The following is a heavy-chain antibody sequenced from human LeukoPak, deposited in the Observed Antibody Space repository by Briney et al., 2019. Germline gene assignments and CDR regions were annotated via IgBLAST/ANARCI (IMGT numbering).Heavy chain of an antibody. CDR1: GGSISSYY. V-gene: IGHV4-4*07. J-gene: IGHJ5*02. Sequence: WDTLSLTCTVSGGSISSYYWNWIRQPAGKGLEWIGRIYISGGTNYNPSLKSRVTMSVDTSKNQFSLKVSYVTAADTAVYYCAREDYDTSSYQNWFGPWGQGTLVTVSS. CDR3: AREDYDTSSYQNWFGP. CDR2: IYISGGT. D-gene: IGHD3-22*01.